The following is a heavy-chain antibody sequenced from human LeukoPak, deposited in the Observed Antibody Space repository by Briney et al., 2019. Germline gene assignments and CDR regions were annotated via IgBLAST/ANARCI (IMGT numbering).Heavy chain of an antibody. CDR2: IYHSGNT. CDR1: GDSISNGGSISNGGHY. J-gene: IGHJ4*02. V-gene: IGHV4-31*03. CDR3: ARDTRIEWLRFLDY. Sequence: SETLSLTCTVSGDSISNGGSISNGGHYWSWIRQFPGKGLEWIGYIYHSGNTYYNPSLESRVTISVDTSENRFSLKLNSVTAADTAKYYCARDTRIEWLRFLDYWGQGILVTVSS. D-gene: IGHD5-12*01.